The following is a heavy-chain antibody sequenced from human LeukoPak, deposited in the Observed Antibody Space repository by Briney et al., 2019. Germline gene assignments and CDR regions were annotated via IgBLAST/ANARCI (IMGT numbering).Heavy chain of an antibody. D-gene: IGHD2-2*01. Sequence: SETLSLTCAVSGYSISSGYYWGWIRQPPGKGLEWIGSIYHSGSTYYNPSLKSRVTISVDTSKNQFSLKLTSVTAADTAVYYCARSPSNRYCSSTSCPLYFDYWGQRTLVTVSS. J-gene: IGHJ4*02. CDR2: IYHSGST. CDR1: GYSISSGYY. V-gene: IGHV4-38-2*01. CDR3: ARSPSNRYCSSTSCPLYFDY.